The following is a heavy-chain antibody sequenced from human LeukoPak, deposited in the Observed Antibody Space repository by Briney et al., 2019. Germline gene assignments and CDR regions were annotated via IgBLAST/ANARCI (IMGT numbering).Heavy chain of an antibody. Sequence: SETLSLTCTVSGGSISSYYWSWIRQPPGKGLEWIRYIYYSGSTNYNPSLKSRVTISVDTSKNQFSLKLSSVTAADTAVYYCAKHYSSGWYYFDYWGQGTLVTVSS. V-gene: IGHV4-59*08. CDR1: GGSISSYY. CDR2: IYYSGST. J-gene: IGHJ4*02. CDR3: AKHYSSGWYYFDY. D-gene: IGHD6-19*01.